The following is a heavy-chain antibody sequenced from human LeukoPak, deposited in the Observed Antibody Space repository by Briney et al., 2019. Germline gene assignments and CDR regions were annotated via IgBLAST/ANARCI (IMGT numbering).Heavy chain of an antibody. V-gene: IGHV4-61*02. CDR2: IYTSGST. J-gene: IGHJ4*02. Sequence: SQTLSLTCTVSGGSISSGSYYWSWIRQPAGKGLEWIRRIYTSGSTNYNPSLKSRVTISVDTSKNQFSLKLSSVTAADTAVYYCARVVRDPYYFDYWGQGTLVTVSS. CDR1: GGSISSGSYY. D-gene: IGHD4/OR15-4a*01. CDR3: ARVVRDPYYFDY.